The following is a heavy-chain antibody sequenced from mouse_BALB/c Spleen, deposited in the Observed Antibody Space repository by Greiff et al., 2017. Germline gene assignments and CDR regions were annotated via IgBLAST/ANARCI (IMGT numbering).Heavy chain of an antibody. CDR1: GYSITSDYA. Sequence: EVMLVESGPGLVKPSQSLSLTCTVTGYSITSDYAWNWIRQFPGNKLEWMGYISYSGSTSYNPSLKSRISITRDTSKNQFFLQLNSVTTEDTATYYCAFYGYDVAWFAYWGQGTLVTVSA. CDR2: ISYSGST. V-gene: IGHV3-2*02. J-gene: IGHJ3*01. D-gene: IGHD2-2*01. CDR3: AFYGYDVAWFAY.